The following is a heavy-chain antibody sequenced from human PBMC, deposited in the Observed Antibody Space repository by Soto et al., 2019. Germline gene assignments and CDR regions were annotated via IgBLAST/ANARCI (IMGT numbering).Heavy chain of an antibody. CDR1: GGSISSYY. V-gene: IGHV4-59*01. J-gene: IGHJ6*02. Sequence: TLSLTCTVSGGSISSYYWSWIRQPPGKGLEWIGYIYYSGSTNYNPSLKSRVTISVDTSKNQFSLKLSSVTAADTAVYYCARAPRDSPYYSYGMDVWGQGTTVTV. CDR2: IYYSGST. CDR3: ARAPRDSPYYSYGMDV.